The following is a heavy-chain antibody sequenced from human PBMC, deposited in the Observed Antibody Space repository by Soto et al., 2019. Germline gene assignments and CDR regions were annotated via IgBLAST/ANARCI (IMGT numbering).Heavy chain of an antibody. V-gene: IGHV3-30*18. CDR2: ISYEGSNK. J-gene: IGHJ6*02. D-gene: IGHD2-15*01. CDR1: GFTFSSYG. Sequence: QVQLVESGGGVVQPGRSLRLSCAASGFTFSSYGMHWVRQAPGKGLEWVAVISYEGSNKYYADSVKGRFTISRDNSKNTLYLQMNSLRAEDTAVYYCAKDGWASGGLPYYYSGMDVWGQGTTVTVSS. CDR3: AKDGWASGGLPYYYSGMDV.